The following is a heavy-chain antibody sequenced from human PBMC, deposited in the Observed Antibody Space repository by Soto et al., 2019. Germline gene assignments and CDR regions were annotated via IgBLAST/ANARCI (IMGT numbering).Heavy chain of an antibody. J-gene: IGHJ4*02. CDR1: GFTLSSYD. CDR3: ANPILVYCSGTRCTGDFVEH. V-gene: IGHV3-23*01. D-gene: IGHD2-2*01. CDR2: ISGSGDST. Sequence: EVLLLESGGGLVQPGGSLRLSCAASGFTLSSYDMSWVRQAPGNGLEWVSAISGSGDSTYYAESVKGRFTISRDTSKNTLYLQMNSLRAEDTAVYYCANPILVYCSGTRCTGDFVEHWGQGTLVTVSS.